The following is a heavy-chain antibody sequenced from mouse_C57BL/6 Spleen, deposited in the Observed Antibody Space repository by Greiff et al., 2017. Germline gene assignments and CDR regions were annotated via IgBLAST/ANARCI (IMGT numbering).Heavy chain of an antibody. CDR2: IDPSDSET. CDR1: GYTFTSYW. J-gene: IGHJ4*01. D-gene: IGHD1-1*01. Sequence: VQLQQPGAELVRPGSSVKLSCKASGYTFTSYWMHWVKQRPIQGLEWIGNIDPSDSETHYNQKFKDKATLTVDKSSSTAYMQLSSLTSEDSAVYYCARNYYGSSYDAMGYWGQGTSVTVAS. V-gene: IGHV1-52*01. CDR3: ARNYYGSSYDAMGY.